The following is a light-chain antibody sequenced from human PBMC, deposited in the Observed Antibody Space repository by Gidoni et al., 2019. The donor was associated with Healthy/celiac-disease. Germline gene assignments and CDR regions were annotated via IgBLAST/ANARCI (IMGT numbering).Light chain of an antibody. Sequence: EIVLTQSPGTLSLSPGERATLSCRASQSVSSSYLAWYQQKPGQAHRPLIYGASSRATGIPDRFSGSGSGTDFTLTISRLEPEDFAVYYCQQYGSSRGLTFGGGTKVEIK. CDR2: GAS. CDR3: QQYGSSRGLT. V-gene: IGKV3-20*01. J-gene: IGKJ4*01. CDR1: QSVSSSY.